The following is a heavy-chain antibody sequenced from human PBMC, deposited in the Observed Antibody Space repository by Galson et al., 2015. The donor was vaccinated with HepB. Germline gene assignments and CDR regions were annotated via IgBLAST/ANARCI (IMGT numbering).Heavy chain of an antibody. D-gene: IGHD6-19*01. CDR1: GYTFSSYD. CDR3: ARGRRDTAVAAPAAVLLDY. CDR2: MNPNSGNT. V-gene: IGHV1-8*01. J-gene: IGHJ4*02. Sequence: SGYTFSSYDITWVRQATGQRLEWMGWMNPNSGNTGYAQKFQGRVTMTRNASISTAYMELSSLTSEDTAVYYCARGRRDTAVAAPAAVLLDYWGQGILVTVSS.